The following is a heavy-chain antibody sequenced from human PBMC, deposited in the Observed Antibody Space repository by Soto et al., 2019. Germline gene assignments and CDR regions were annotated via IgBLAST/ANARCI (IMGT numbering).Heavy chain of an antibody. CDR3: SRGSTYYGFLT. CDR2: IYYIGTT. D-gene: IGHD3-10*01. Sequence: QVQLQESGPGLVKPSQTLSLTCTVSGDSMGSGDYYWTWIRQPPGKGLEWIGYIYYIGTTFYNPSLESRVNISIDTSKTPFSLRLTSVTAADTAVYYSSRGSTYYGFLTWGQGTLVTVSS. J-gene: IGHJ5*02. V-gene: IGHV4-30-4*01. CDR1: GDSMGSGDYY.